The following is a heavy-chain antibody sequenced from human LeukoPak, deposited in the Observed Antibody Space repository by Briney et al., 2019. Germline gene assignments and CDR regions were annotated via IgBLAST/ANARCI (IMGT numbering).Heavy chain of an antibody. CDR2: IDSDGHST. CDR3: AKAVPEVGATSTFFDY. CDR1: GFTFGDYA. D-gene: IGHD1-26*01. J-gene: IGHJ4*02. Sequence: QPGGSLRLSCTASGFTFGDYAMSWFRLAPGKGLEWVSLIDSDGHSTSYADSVKGRFTISRDNSQSSLFLQMNSLRPDDSALYYCAKAVPEVGATSTFFDYWGQGTLVTVSS. V-gene: IGHV3-43*02.